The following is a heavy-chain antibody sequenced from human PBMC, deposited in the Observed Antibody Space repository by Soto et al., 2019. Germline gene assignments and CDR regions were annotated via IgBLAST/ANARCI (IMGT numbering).Heavy chain of an antibody. CDR1: GGSISSGDHY. CDR3: ARDASEYSSSSAWFDP. D-gene: IGHD6-6*01. Sequence: SETLSLTCTVSGGSISSGDHYWSWIRQHPGKGLEWIGYIYYSGNTYYNPSLKSRVTISVDTSKNQFSLKLSSVTAADTAVYYCARDASEYSSSSAWFDPWG. CDR2: IYYSGNT. V-gene: IGHV4-31*03. J-gene: IGHJ5*02.